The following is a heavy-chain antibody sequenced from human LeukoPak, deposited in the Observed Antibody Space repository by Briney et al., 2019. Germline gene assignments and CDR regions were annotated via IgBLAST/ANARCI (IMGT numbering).Heavy chain of an antibody. CDR2: IWYDGSNK. CDR1: GFTFSSYG. J-gene: IGHJ6*02. V-gene: IGHV3-33*01. Sequence: PGRSLRLSCAASGFTFSSYGMHWVRQAPGKGLEWVAVIWYDGSNKYYADSVKGRFTISRDNSKNTLYLQMNSLRAEDTAVYYCARDAGTVTTYYYYYGMDVWGQGTTVTVSS. D-gene: IGHD4-11*01. CDR3: ARDAGTVTTYYYYYGMDV.